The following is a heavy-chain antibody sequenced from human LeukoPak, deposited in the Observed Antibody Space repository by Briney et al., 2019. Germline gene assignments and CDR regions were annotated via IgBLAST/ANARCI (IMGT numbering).Heavy chain of an antibody. CDR1: GFTFDYYW. D-gene: IGHD3-22*01. CDR2: INTDGSNT. V-gene: IGHV3-74*01. CDR3: VVWGEDRSGHRLDF. J-gene: IGHJ4*02. Sequence: GGSLRLSCAASGFTFDYYWMHWVRQAPGKGLMWVSRINTDGSNTHYADSVKGRFTISRDNAKNTLYLQMNGLRVEDTAVYYCVVWGEDRSGHRLDFWGQGTLVTVSS.